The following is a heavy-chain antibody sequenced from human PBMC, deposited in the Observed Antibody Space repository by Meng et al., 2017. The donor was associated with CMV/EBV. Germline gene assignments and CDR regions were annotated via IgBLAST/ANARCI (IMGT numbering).Heavy chain of an antibody. Sequence: ASVKVSCKASGYTFTTYDINWVRQATGQGLEWMGRMSPNSGNIAYAQKFQGRVTITRKTSISTAYMELSSLRSEDTAVYYCARDLTLPQFFYGMDVWGQGTTVTVSS. J-gene: IGHJ6*02. V-gene: IGHV1-8*03. D-gene: IGHD1-26*01. CDR3: ARDLTLPQFFYGMDV. CDR2: MSPNSGNI. CDR1: GYTFTTYD.